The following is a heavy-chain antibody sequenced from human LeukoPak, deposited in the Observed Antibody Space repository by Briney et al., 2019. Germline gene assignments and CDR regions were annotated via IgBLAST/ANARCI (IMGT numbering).Heavy chain of an antibody. CDR3: ARFRCSSTSCYGRYYGMDV. CDR1: GYTFNSYG. Sequence: GASVTVSCKASGYTFNSYGINWVRQAPGQGLEWMGWISADNGNTNYAEKLQGRVAITTDTSTSTAYMELRSLRSDDTAVYYCARFRCSSTSCYGRYYGMDVWGQGTTVTVSS. V-gene: IGHV1-18*01. CDR2: ISADNGNT. J-gene: IGHJ6*02. D-gene: IGHD2-2*01.